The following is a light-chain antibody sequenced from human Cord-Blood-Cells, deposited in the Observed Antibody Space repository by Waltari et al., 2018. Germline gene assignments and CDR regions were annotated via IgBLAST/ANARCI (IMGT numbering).Light chain of an antibody. CDR2: QDS. V-gene: IGLV3-1*01. J-gene: IGLJ1*01. Sequence: SYELTQPPSVSVSPGQTASITCSGDKVGDKYACWYQQKPGQSTVLVIYQDSKRPSGIPERFSGSNSGNTATLTISGTQAMDEADYYCQAWDSSTYVFGTGTKVTVL. CDR3: QAWDSSTYV. CDR1: KVGDKY.